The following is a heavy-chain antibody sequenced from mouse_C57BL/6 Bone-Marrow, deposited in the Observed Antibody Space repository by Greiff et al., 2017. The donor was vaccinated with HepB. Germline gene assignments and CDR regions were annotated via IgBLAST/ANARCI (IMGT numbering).Heavy chain of an antibody. Sequence: QVQLQQSGAELVRPGASVTLSCKASGYTFTDYEMHWVKQTPVHGLEWIGAIDPETGGTAYNQKFKGKAILTADKSSSPAYMELRSLTSEDSAVYYCTRDGSSSGYWGQGTTLTVSS. CDR3: TRDGSSSGY. CDR1: GYTFTDYE. J-gene: IGHJ2*01. D-gene: IGHD1-1*01. V-gene: IGHV1-15*01. CDR2: IDPETGGT.